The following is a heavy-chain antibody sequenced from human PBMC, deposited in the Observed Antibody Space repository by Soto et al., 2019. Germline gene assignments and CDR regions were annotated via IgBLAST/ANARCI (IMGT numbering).Heavy chain of an antibody. D-gene: IGHD3-10*01. J-gene: IGHJ6*02. CDR3: ARDQEGPGTRWLGYNCYAMDV. CDR2: ISSVGTTT. CDR1: GLTITDYY. V-gene: IGHV3-11*01. Sequence: PGGSLRLSCGASGLTITDYYMSWIRQAPGKGLEWVSHISSVGTTTYYADSVKGRFSISMDNAKNSLYLQMNSLRGEDTAGYYCARDQEGPGTRWLGYNCYAMDVCHQGTTVSVSS.